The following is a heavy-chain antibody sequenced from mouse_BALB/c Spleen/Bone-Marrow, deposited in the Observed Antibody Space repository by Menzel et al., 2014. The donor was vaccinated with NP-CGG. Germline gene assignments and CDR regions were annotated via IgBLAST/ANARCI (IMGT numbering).Heavy chain of an antibody. Sequence: VQLKQSGGGLVQPGGSLKLSCAASGFDFSRYWMSWVRQAPGKGLEWIGEINPDSSTINYTPSLKDKFIISRDNAKNTLYLQMSKVRSEDTALYYCARLGYYGAMDYWGQGTSVTVSS. CDR2: INPDSSTI. CDR3: ARLGYYGAMDY. D-gene: IGHD1-1*01. J-gene: IGHJ4*01. CDR1: GFDFSRYW. V-gene: IGHV4-1*02.